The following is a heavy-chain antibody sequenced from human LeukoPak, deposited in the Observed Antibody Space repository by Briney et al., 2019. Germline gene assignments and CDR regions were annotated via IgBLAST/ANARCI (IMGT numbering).Heavy chain of an antibody. CDR2: INPNSGGT. CDR1: GYTFTGYY. D-gene: IGHD6-13*01. Sequence: GASVKVSCKASGYTFTGYYMHWVRQAPGQGLEWMGWINPNSGGTNYAQKFQGWVTMTRDTSISTAYMELSRLRSDDTAVYYCARPRYRAAAGRGYYSDYWGQGTLVTVSS. V-gene: IGHV1-2*04. J-gene: IGHJ4*02. CDR3: ARPRYRAAAGRGYYSDY.